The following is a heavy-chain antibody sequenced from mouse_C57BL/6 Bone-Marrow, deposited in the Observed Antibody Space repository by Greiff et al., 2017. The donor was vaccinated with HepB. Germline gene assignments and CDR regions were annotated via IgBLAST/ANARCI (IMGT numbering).Heavy chain of an antibody. D-gene: IGHD4-1*01. CDR2: IYPGNSDT. V-gene: IGHV1-5*01. CDR1: GYTFTSYW. Sequence: EVQLQQSGTVLARPGASVKMSCKTSGYTFTSYWMHWVKQRPGQGLEWIGAIYPGNSDTSYNQKFKGKAKLTAVTSASTAYMELSSLTNEDSAVYYCTRSRELDPYYFDDWGQGTTLTVSS. J-gene: IGHJ2*01. CDR3: TRSRELDPYYFDD.